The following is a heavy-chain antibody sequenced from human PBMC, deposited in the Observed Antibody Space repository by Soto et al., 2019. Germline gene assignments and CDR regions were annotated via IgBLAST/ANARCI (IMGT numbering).Heavy chain of an antibody. CDR2: ISVYSGST. D-gene: IGHD6-19*01. V-gene: IGHV1-18*04. CDR1: GYTFTSYG. Sequence: QVQLVQSGAEVKKPGASVRVSCEASGYTFTSYGISWVRQAHGQGLEWMGWISVYSGSTNYAQKLQGRVTMTTDRSTRAVYMELRSLRSDDTAVYYCARDSWGLAVPDYHYYAMDVWGQGTTVTVS. CDR3: ARDSWGLAVPDYHYYAMDV. J-gene: IGHJ6*02.